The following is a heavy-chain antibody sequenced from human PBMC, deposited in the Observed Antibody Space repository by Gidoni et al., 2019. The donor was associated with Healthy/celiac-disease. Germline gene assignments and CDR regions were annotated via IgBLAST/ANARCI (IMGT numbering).Heavy chain of an antibody. D-gene: IGHD6-19*01. Sequence: EVQLVESGGGLVKPGGSLRLSCAASGFTSSTFTMNWVRQAPGKGLELVSSISSSSSYIYYADSVKGRFTVSRDNAKNSLYLQMNSLRAEDTAVYYCARDALIAVAGFDYWGQGTLVTVSS. V-gene: IGHV3-21*01. CDR2: ISSSSSYI. CDR3: ARDALIAVAGFDY. CDR1: GFTSSTFT. J-gene: IGHJ4*02.